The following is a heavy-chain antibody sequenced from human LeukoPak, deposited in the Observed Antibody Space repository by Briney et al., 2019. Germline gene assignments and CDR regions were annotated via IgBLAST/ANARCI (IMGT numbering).Heavy chain of an antibody. V-gene: IGHV4-59*08. Sequence: MASETLSLTCTVSGGSISSYYWSWIRQPPGKGLEWIGYIYYSGSTNYNPSLKSRVTISVDTSKNQFSLKLSSVTAADTAVYYCARTNRAAAANWYSVFDYWGQGTLVTVSS. D-gene: IGHD6-13*01. CDR2: IYYSGST. CDR3: ARTNRAAAANWYSVFDY. J-gene: IGHJ4*02. CDR1: GGSISSYY.